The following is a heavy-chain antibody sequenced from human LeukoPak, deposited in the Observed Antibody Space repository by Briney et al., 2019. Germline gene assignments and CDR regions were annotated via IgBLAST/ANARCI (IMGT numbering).Heavy chain of an antibody. CDR2: ISSSTNTI. V-gene: IGHV3-48*04. CDR1: GFPFTLYN. D-gene: IGHD3-16*01. Sequence: GGSLRLSCEVSGFPFTLYNMNWVRQAPGKGLEWLSYISSSTNTIYYADSVKGRFTIFRDNAKNSLYLQMNGLGAEVTAVYYCARELNGYGYYFFDYRGPGTLVTVSS. CDR3: ARELNGYGYYFFDY. J-gene: IGHJ4*02.